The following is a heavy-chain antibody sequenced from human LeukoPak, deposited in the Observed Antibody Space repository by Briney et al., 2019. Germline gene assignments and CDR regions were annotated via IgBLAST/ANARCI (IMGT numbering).Heavy chain of an antibody. D-gene: IGHD5-18*01. CDR3: ARESGNTASDY. CDR1: GFTFSSYA. V-gene: IGHV3-30*04. J-gene: IGHJ4*02. CDR2: ISYDGSNK. Sequence: GGSLRLSCAASGFTFSSYAMHWVRQAPGKGLEWVAVISYDGSNKYYADSVKGRFTISRDNSKNTLYLQMNSLRAEDTAVYYCARESGNTASDYWGQGTLATVSS.